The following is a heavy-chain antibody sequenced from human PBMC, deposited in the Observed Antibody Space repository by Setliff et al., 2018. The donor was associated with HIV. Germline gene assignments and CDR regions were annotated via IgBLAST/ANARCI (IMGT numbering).Heavy chain of an antibody. Sequence: ASVKVSCKASGYSFSSYGVTWVRQAPGQGLEWMGWISVYNGNTNYAQKLQNRVTMTTDTSTSTAYMELRSLRSDDTAVSYCARDFFTVPSREGYDYWGQGTLVTVSS. CDR1: GYSFSSYG. CDR2: ISVYNGNT. CDR3: ARDFFTVPSREGYDY. D-gene: IGHD1-26*01. J-gene: IGHJ4*02. V-gene: IGHV1-18*01.